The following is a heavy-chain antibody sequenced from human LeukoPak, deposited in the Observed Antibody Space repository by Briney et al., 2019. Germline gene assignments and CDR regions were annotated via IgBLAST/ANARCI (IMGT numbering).Heavy chain of an antibody. CDR3: ARDKWEPRYAFDI. Sequence: SETLSLTCAVYSGSFSNYYWSWIRQPPGKGLEWIGEINQSGSTNYNPSLKSRVTISVDKSKTQFSLKLSSVTAADTAVYYCARDKWEPRYAFDIWGQGTMVTVTS. CDR2: INQSGST. V-gene: IGHV4-34*01. D-gene: IGHD1-26*01. J-gene: IGHJ3*02. CDR1: SGSFSNYY.